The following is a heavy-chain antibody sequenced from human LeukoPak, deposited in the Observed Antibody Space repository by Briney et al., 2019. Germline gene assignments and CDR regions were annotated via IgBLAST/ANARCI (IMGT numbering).Heavy chain of an antibody. D-gene: IGHD6-19*01. V-gene: IGHV4-34*01. CDR3: ARFRYSSGWYVGDHAYYFDY. CDR1: GGSFSGYY. J-gene: IGHJ4*02. Sequence: SSETLSLTCAVYGGSFSGYYWSWIRQPPGKGLEWIGEINHSGSTNYNPSLKSRVTISVDTSKNQFSLKLSSVTAADTAVYYCARFRYSSGWYVGDHAYYFDYWGQGTLVTVSS. CDR2: INHSGST.